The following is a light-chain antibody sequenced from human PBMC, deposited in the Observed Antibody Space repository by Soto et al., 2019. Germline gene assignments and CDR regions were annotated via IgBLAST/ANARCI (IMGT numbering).Light chain of an antibody. Sequence: EVVMTQSASALSVSPGERVTLSCRARQSVGSNLAWYQQKPGQAPRLLIYGASTRATGIPARFSGSGSETEFTLTISSLQAEDSAVYFCQQYNTWPTWPFAQRTKV. CDR2: GAS. V-gene: IGKV3-15*01. CDR1: QSVGSN. J-gene: IGKJ1*01. CDR3: QQYNTWPTWP.